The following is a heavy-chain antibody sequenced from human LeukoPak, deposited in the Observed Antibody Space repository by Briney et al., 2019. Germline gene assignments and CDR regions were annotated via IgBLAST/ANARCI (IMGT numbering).Heavy chain of an antibody. CDR1: GFTFSSYA. CDR2: ISGSGGST. Sequence: GGSLRLSCAASGFTFSSYAMSWVRQAPGKGLEWVSAISGSGGSTYYADSVKGRFTISRDNSKNTLYLQMNSLRAEDTAVYYCAKDRVAQLWLGGWFDPWGQGTLVTVSS. J-gene: IGHJ5*02. CDR3: AKDRVAQLWLGGWFDP. V-gene: IGHV3-23*01. D-gene: IGHD5-18*01.